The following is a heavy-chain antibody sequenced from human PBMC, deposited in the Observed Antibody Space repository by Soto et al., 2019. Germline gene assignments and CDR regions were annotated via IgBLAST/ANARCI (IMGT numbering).Heavy chain of an antibody. CDR3: ARVQYCSSTSCYVKGYYYYGLDV. J-gene: IGHJ6*02. D-gene: IGHD2-2*01. CDR1: GYTFTSYD. V-gene: IGHV1-18*01. CDR2: ISAYKGNT. Sequence: ASVKVSCKASGYTFTSYDISWVRQAPGQGLEWMGWISAYKGNTNYAQKLQGRVTMTTDTSTSTAYMELRSLRSDDTAVYYCARVQYCSSTSCYVKGYYYYGLDVWGQGTTVTVSS.